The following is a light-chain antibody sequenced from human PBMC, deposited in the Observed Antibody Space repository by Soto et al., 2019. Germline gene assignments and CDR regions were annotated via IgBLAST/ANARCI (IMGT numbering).Light chain of an antibody. CDR3: NSYTTSSTLV. CDR2: AVT. CDR1: RGDVGAYNL. Sequence: QSALTQPASVSGSPGQSITISCTGTRGDVGAYNLVSWYQQHPGKATKLMIYAVTNRPSGISNRFSGSKSGNTASLTISGVQAEDEADYYCNSYTTSSTLVFGTGTKLTVL. J-gene: IGLJ1*01. V-gene: IGLV2-14*02.